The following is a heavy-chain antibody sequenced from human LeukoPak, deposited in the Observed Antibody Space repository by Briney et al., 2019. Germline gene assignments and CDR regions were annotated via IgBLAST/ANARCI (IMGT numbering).Heavy chain of an antibody. CDR1: GFTFSNYV. CDR2: TSSDGNNE. V-gene: IGHV3-30*09. J-gene: IGHJ6*02. CDR3: ARDDLTYFYGSRSYYNYYYGVDV. D-gene: IGHD3-10*01. Sequence: GGSLRLSCAASGFTFSNYVIHWVRQAPGKGLEWVAVTSSDGNNEYYADSLKGRFAISRDNSKNTLFLQMTSLRAEVTAVYYCARDDLTYFYGSRSYYNYYYGVDVWGQGTTVTVSS.